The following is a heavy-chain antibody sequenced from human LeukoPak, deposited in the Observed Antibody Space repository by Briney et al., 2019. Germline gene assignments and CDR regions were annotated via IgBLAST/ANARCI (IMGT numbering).Heavy chain of an antibody. CDR1: GFTFSTYS. CDR3: ATDPSGNDYH. V-gene: IGHV3-21*01. Sequence: GGSLRLSCAASGFTFSTYSMNWVRQAPGKGLEWVSSISSTSSYIYYADSVKGRFTISRDNAKNSVYLHMNSLGAEDTAVYYCATDPSGNDYHWGQGTLVTVSS. CDR2: ISSTSSYI. D-gene: IGHD5-12*01. J-gene: IGHJ4*02.